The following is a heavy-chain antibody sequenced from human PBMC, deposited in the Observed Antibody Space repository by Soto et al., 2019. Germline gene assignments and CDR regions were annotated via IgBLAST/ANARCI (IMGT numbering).Heavy chain of an antibody. CDR3: AKDMWVIYYDSSLDS. V-gene: IGHV3-43*01. Sequence: PGGSLRLSCSASGFIFDDYTMNWVRQAPGKGLEWVSVISWDGGSTFYADSVKGRFTISRDNSKNSLYLQMYSLRAEDTAWYYCAKDMWVIYYDSSLDSWGQGTLVTVSS. CDR2: ISWDGGST. J-gene: IGHJ5*01. CDR1: GFIFDDYT. D-gene: IGHD3-22*01.